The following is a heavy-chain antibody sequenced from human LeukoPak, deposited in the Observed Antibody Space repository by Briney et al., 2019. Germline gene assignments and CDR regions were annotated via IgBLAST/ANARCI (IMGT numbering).Heavy chain of an antibody. Sequence: SETLSLTCAVYGGSFSGYYWSWIRQPPGKGLEWIGYIYYSGSTNYNPSLKSRVTISVDTSKNQFSLKLSSVTAADTAVYYCASPMAWAHNRRDSDYWGLGTLVTVSS. CDR2: IYYSGST. CDR1: GGSFSGYY. V-gene: IGHV4-59*08. D-gene: IGHD5-24*01. J-gene: IGHJ4*02. CDR3: ASPMAWAHNRRDSDY.